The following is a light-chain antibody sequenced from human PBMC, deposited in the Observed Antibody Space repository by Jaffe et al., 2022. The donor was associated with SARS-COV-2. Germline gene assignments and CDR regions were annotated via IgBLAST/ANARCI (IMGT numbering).Light chain of an antibody. CDR2: WAS. CDR1: RSILYSSNNKNY. V-gene: IGKV4-1*01. CDR3: QQYYETPYT. Sequence: DIVMTQSPDSLAVSLGERATINCKSSRSILYSSNNKNYLAWYQQKPGQPPKLLIYWASTRESGVPDRFSGSGSGTDFTLTISSLEAEDVAVYYCQQYYETPYTFGQGTKLEIK. J-gene: IGKJ2*01.